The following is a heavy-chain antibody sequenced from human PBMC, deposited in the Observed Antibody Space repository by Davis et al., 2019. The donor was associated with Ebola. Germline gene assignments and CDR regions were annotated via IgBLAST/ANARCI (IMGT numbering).Heavy chain of an antibody. CDR2: ISSSGSTI. CDR1: GFTFSSYS. Sequence: GESLKISCAASGFTFSSYSMNWVRQAPGKGLEWVSSISSSGSTIYYADSVKGRFAISRDNAKNSLYLQMNSLRAEDTAVYYCARDYRIAAAVYYYYYGMDVWGQGTTVTVSS. J-gene: IGHJ6*02. D-gene: IGHD6-13*01. V-gene: IGHV3-21*04. CDR3: ARDYRIAAAVYYYYYGMDV.